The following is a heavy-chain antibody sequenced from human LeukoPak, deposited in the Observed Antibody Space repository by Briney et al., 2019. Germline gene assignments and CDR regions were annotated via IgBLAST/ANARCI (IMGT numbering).Heavy chain of an antibody. CDR1: GFTFSSYW. J-gene: IGHJ4*02. CDR2: INHNGNVN. D-gene: IGHD3-9*01. Sequence: GGSLRLSCAASGFTFSSYWMNWARQAPGKGLEWVASINHNGNVNYYVDSVKGRFTISRDNAKNSLYLQMSNLRAEDTAVYYCARDVNDILTGYHYWGQGTLVTVSS. CDR3: ARDVNDILTGYHY. V-gene: IGHV3-7*03.